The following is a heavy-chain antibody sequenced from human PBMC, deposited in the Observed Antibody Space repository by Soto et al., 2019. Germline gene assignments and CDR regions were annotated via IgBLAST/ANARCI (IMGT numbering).Heavy chain of an antibody. CDR2: ISGSGGSA. Sequence: GGSLRLSCAASGFSFSTYALTWVRQAPGKGLEWLSVISGSGGSAYYADSVKGRFTISRDNSKNTLYLEMNSLTVEDTALYYCAYYSRADRGDVTSLDFWGQGTLGTVSS. V-gene: IGHV3-23*01. D-gene: IGHD4-17*01. CDR3: AYYSRADRGDVTSLDF. J-gene: IGHJ4*02. CDR1: GFSFSTYA.